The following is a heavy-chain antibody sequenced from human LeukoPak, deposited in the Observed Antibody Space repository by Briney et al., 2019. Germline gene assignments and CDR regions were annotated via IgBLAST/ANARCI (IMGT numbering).Heavy chain of an antibody. V-gene: IGHV1-8*01. CDR3: ARVVGIQLWFGSLYYYYYMDV. CDR1: GYTFTSYD. CDR2: MNPNSGNT. D-gene: IGHD5-18*01. J-gene: IGHJ6*03. Sequence: ASVKVSCKASGYTFTSYDINWVRQATGQGLEWMGWMNPNSGNTGYAQKFQGRVTMTRNTSISTAYMELSSLRSEDTAVYYCARVVGIQLWFGSLYYYYYMDVWGKGTTVTISS.